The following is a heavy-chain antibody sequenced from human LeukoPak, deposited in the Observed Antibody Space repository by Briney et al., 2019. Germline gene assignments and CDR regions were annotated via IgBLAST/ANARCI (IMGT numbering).Heavy chain of an antibody. J-gene: IGHJ6*02. CDR1: GYTFTSYA. V-gene: IGHV1-18*01. D-gene: IGHD6-13*01. CDR3: ARLQVTAAAVDYYYYGMDV. CDR2: ISAYNGNT. Sequence: GASVKVSCTASGYTFTSYAMHWVRQAPGQGLEWMGWISAYNGNTNYAQKLQGRVTMTTDTSTSTAYMELRSLRSDDTAVYYCARLQVTAAAVDYYYYGMDVWGQGTTVTVSS.